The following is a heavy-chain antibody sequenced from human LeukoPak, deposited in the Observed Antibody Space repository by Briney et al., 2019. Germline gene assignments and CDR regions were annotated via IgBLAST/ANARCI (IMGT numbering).Heavy chain of an antibody. D-gene: IGHD5-24*01. CDR1: GYTFTSYY. CDR3: ARCGIGKMATIDY. Sequence: GAAVKVSCKASGYTFTSYYMHWVRQAPGQGLEGMGIINPSGGSTSYAQQFQGTVTMTRDTSTSTVYMELSSLRSEDTAVYYCARCGIGKMATIDYWGQGTLVTVSS. CDR2: INPSGGST. V-gene: IGHV1-46*01. J-gene: IGHJ4*02.